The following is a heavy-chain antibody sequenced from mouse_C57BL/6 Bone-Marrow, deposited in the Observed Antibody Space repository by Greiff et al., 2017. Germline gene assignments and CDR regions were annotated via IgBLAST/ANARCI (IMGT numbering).Heavy chain of an antibody. D-gene: IGHD2-3*01. V-gene: IGHV14-4*01. CDR1: GFNIKDDY. Sequence: EVQLQQSGAELVRPGASVKLSCTASGFNIKDDYMPWVKQRPEQGLEWIGWIDPENGDTEYASKFQGKATITADTSSNTAYLQLSSLTSEDTAVYYCTTLDGYCFYWYFDVWGTGTTVTVSS. J-gene: IGHJ1*03. CDR3: TTLDGYCFYWYFDV. CDR2: IDPENGDT.